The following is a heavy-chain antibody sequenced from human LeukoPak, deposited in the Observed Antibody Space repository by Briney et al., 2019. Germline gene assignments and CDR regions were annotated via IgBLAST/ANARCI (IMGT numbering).Heavy chain of an antibody. CDR2: INHSGST. D-gene: IGHD3-10*01. Sequence: SETLSLTCAVYGGSFSGYYWSWIRQPPGKGLEWIGEINHSGSTNYNPSLKSRVTISVDTSKNQFSLKLSSVTAADTAVYYCASRMVRGVITKHPLDYWGQGTLVTVSS. J-gene: IGHJ4*02. CDR3: ASRMVRGVITKHPLDY. V-gene: IGHV4-34*01. CDR1: GGSFSGYY.